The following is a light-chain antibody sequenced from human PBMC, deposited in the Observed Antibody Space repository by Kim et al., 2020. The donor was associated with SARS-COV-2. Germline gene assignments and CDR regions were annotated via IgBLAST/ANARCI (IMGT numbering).Light chain of an antibody. J-gene: IGLJ2*01. CDR3: SAWDRSLDAVV. CDR1: SEHVGHQG. CDR2: RDN. V-gene: IGLV10-54*01. Sequence: QTATLTCTGNSEHVGHQGASWLQQRQGHPPKSLSYRDNNRPSGISERFSASTSGNTASLTITGLQPEDEADYYCSAWDRSLDAVVFGGGTQLTVL.